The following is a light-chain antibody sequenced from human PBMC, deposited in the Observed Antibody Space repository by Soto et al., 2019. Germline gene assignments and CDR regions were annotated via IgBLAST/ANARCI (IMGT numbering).Light chain of an antibody. J-gene: IGLJ2*01. CDR3: QSYDSSLSGWGV. CDR2: GNS. CDR1: SSNIGAGYD. Sequence: QLVLTQPPSVSGAPGQRVTISCTGSSSNIGAGYDVHWYQQLPGTAPKLLIYGNSNRPSGVPDRFSGSKSGTSAYLAITGLQAEDEADYYCQSYDSSLSGWGVFGGGTKLTVL. V-gene: IGLV1-40*01.